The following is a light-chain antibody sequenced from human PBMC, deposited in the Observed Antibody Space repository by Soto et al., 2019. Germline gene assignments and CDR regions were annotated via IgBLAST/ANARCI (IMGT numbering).Light chain of an antibody. CDR3: RQYHDWPPIT. Sequence: EIVMTQSPDTLSVSPGEGVTLSCRASQSVSSDLAGYQQKPGQSPRLLMYGASTRATDIPARFSGGGSGTEFTLTISSLRSEDVASYDCRQYHDWPPITFGPGTKVEI. V-gene: IGKV3-15*01. CDR1: QSVSSD. CDR2: GAS. J-gene: IGKJ3*01.